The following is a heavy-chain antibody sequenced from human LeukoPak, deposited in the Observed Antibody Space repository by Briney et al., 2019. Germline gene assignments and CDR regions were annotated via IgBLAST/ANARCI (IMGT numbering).Heavy chain of an antibody. Sequence: SETLSLTCAVYGGSFSGHYWSWIRQPPGKGLEWIGEINHSGSTNYNPSLKSRVTISVDTSKNQFSLRLSSVTAADTAVYYCARLLGSPRIRFDYWGQGTLVTVSS. D-gene: IGHD1-14*01. J-gene: IGHJ4*02. V-gene: IGHV4-34*01. CDR3: ARLLGSPRIRFDY. CDR2: INHSGST. CDR1: GGSFSGHY.